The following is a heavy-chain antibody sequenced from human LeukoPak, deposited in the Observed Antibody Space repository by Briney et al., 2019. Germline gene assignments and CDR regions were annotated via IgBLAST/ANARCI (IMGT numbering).Heavy chain of an antibody. J-gene: IGHJ4*02. CDR1: GFSFSSYA. V-gene: IGHV3-23*01. CDR3: AKFFDILTGYFDS. D-gene: IGHD3-9*01. CDR2: ISGGGGST. Sequence: HPGGSLSLSCAASGFSFSSYAMSWVRQSPGKGLEWVSAISGGGGSTHYADSVKGRFTISRDNSKNTLYLQMNSLRADDTAVYYCAKFFDILTGYFDSWGQGTLVTVSS.